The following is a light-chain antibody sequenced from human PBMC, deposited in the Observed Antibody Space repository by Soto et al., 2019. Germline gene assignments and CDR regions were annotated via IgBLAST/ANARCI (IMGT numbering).Light chain of an antibody. J-gene: IGKJ5*01. CDR1: QSITNR. V-gene: IGKV1D-12*01. CDR2: EAS. CDR3: QQANSFPIT. Sequence: IQMTHSPSSLSASVRARVTITSRASQSITNRLAWYHQKPGKAPKLLIYEASSLQSGVPSRISGSGSGTDFTLTISSLQPEDFATYYCQQANSFPITFGQGTRLDI.